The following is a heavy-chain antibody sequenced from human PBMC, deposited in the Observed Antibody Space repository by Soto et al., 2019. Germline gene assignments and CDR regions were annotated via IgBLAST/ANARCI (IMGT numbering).Heavy chain of an antibody. D-gene: IGHD6-6*01. CDR2: IYYSGST. J-gene: IGHJ3*02. V-gene: IGHV4-59*01. CDR1: GGSISSYY. Sequence: SETLSLTCTVSGGSISSYYWSWIRQPPGKGLEWIGYIYYSGSTNYNPSLKSRVTISVDTSKNQFSLKLSSVTAADTAVYYCARSIAARPYGYAFAIWGQGTKVTVSS. CDR3: ARSIAARPYGYAFAI.